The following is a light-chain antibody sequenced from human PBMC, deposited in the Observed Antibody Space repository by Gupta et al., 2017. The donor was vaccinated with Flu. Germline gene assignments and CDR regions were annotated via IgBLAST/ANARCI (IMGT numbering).Light chain of an antibody. CDR2: SNN. CDR1: SSNIGGNT. V-gene: IGLV1-44*01. J-gene: IGLJ3*02. Sequence: QSVLTQPPSASGTPGQRVTISCSGSSSNIGGNTVDWYQQLPVTAPKLLLYSNNQRPSGVPDRFSGSKSGTSASLAISGLQSEDEADYYCATWDDSLNGVVFGGGTKLTVL. CDR3: ATWDDSLNGVV.